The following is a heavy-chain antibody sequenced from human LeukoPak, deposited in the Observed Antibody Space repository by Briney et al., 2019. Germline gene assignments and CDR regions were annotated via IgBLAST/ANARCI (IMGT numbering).Heavy chain of an antibody. D-gene: IGHD5-24*01. Sequence: GGSLRLSCAASGFTVSSNYMSWVRQAPGKGLEWVSVISSGGSTAYADSVKGRFTISRDNSKNTLYLQMNSLRAEDTAVYYCARGAARMVEMGTIISFEYWGQGTLVTVSS. CDR3: ARGAARMVEMGTIISFEY. V-gene: IGHV3-66*01. CDR1: GFTVSSNY. J-gene: IGHJ4*02. CDR2: ISSGGST.